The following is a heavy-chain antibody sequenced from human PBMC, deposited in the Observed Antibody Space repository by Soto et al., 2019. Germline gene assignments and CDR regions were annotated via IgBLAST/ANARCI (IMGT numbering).Heavy chain of an antibody. CDR2: VSAYNGNT. Sequence: ASVKVSCKASGYIFPTHGITWVRQAPGQGLEWMGWVSAYNGNTNYAQNLQGRVTMTTDTSTSTVYMELRSLTSDDTAVYYCARARCDSSGCGGYCYFDYWGQGTLVTVSS. D-gene: IGHD6-19*01. J-gene: IGHJ4*02. CDR3: ARARCDSSGCGGYCYFDY. V-gene: IGHV1-18*01. CDR1: GYIFPTHG.